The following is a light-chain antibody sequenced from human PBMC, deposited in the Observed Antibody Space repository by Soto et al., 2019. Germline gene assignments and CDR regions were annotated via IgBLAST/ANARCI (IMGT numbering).Light chain of an antibody. CDR2: AAS. J-gene: IGKJ4*01. V-gene: IGKV1-9*01. CDR1: QGISSY. CDR3: RQLNSYPLT. Sequence: DIQLTQSPSFLSASVGDRVTITCRASQGISSYLAWYQQKPGKAPILLIYAASTLQSGVPSRFSGSRSGTEFTLTISSLQPEDSATYYCRQLNSYPLTFGGGTKVEIK.